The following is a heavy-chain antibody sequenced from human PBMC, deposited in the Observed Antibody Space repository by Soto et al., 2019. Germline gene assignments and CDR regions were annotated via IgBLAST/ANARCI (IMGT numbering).Heavy chain of an antibody. CDR2: TYYRSKWYD. D-gene: IGHD6-19*01. CDR3: ARGGLISVAAEFDS. V-gene: IGHV6-1*01. Sequence: QTRSRTSAISGDSVYSYSTAWNWIRQSPSGGLEWLGRTYYRSKWYDDYGLSVKSRITISPDTSTNQFSLHLNSVTPEDTAIYYCARGGLISVAAEFDSWGQGTLVTVSS. J-gene: IGHJ4*02. CDR1: GDSVYSYSTA.